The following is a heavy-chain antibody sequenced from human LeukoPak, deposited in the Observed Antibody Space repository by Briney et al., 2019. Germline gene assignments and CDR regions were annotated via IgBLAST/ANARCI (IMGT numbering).Heavy chain of an antibody. Sequence: KPSETMYLTCAVYVGNFRGYYWSWIRQPPGKGLEWIGEINHDGSTHYNPSLKSRVTISVDTSKNQFSLKLSSVTAADTAVYYCARGFGYVWGQGTTVTVSS. D-gene: IGHD3-16*01. CDR1: VGNFRGYY. CDR2: INHDGST. V-gene: IGHV4-34*01. CDR3: ARGFGYV. J-gene: IGHJ6*02.